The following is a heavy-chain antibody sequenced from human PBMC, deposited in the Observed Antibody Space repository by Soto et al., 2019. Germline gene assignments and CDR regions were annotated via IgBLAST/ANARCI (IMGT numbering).Heavy chain of an antibody. CDR1: GFSLTTTGVG. CDR2: VYWNDER. CDR3: AHYDSSGYFSHFDS. D-gene: IGHD3-22*01. J-gene: IGHJ4*02. V-gene: IGHV2-5*01. Sequence: QIALQESGPTVVKPTQTLTLTCTFSGFSLTTTGVGVGWIRHAPGKALEWLAMVYWNDERRYSPSLKSRLTITQDTSKNQVVLTMTYMDPVDTATYFCAHYDSSGYFSHFDSWSQGTLVTVSS.